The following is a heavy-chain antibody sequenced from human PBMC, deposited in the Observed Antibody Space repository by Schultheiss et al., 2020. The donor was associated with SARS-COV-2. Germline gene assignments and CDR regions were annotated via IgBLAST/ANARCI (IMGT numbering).Heavy chain of an antibody. CDR1: GFTFSSYA. Sequence: GGSLRLSCAASGFTFSSYAMHWVRQAPGKGLEWVEVISYDGSNKYYADSVKGRFTISRDNSKNTLYLQMNSLRADDTAVYYCAREFYEIRYYYYGMDVWGQGTTVTVSS. V-gene: IGHV3-30*04. J-gene: IGHJ6*02. D-gene: IGHD5/OR15-5a*01. CDR3: AREFYEIRYYYYGMDV. CDR2: ISYDGSNK.